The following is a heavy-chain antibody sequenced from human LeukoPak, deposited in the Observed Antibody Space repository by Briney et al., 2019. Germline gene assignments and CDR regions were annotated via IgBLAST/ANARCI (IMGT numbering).Heavy chain of an antibody. D-gene: IGHD3-10*01. CDR3: ARGGANYYGSGSYPYYFDY. Sequence: PGRSLRLSCAASGFTFSSYGMHWVRQAPGKGLEWVAVIWYDGSNKYYADSVKGRFTISRDNSKNTLYLQMNSLRAEDTAVYYCARGGANYYGSGSYPYYFDYWGPGTLVTVSS. J-gene: IGHJ4*02. CDR2: IWYDGSNK. V-gene: IGHV3-33*01. CDR1: GFTFSSYG.